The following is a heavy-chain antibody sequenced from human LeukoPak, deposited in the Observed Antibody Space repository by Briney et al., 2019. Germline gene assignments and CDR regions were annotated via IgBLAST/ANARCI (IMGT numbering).Heavy chain of an antibody. CDR1: GFTFSSYE. J-gene: IGHJ1*01. CDR2: ISSSSSTI. Sequence: PGGSLRLSCATSGFTFSSYEMIWVRQAPGKGLEWVSYISSSSSTIYYADSVEGRFTISRDNAKNSLYLQMNSLRAEDTAVYCCAKGGCSSTSCYTNPPAEYFQHWGQGTLVTVSS. CDR3: AKGGCSSTSCYTNPPAEYFQH. D-gene: IGHD2-2*02. V-gene: IGHV3-48*01.